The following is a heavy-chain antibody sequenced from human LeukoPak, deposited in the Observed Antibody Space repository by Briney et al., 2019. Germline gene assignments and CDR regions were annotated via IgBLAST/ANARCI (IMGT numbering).Heavy chain of an antibody. Sequence: KTGGSLRLSCAASGFTFSDYYMSWVRQAPGKGLEWVSYISSSGSTIYYADSVKGRFTISRDNAKNSLYLQMNSLRAEDTAVYYCARVAVRGYYFDYWGQGTLVTVSS. J-gene: IGHJ4*02. D-gene: IGHD3-10*02. CDR2: ISSSGSTI. CDR1: GFTFSDYY. V-gene: IGHV3-11*04. CDR3: ARVAVRGYYFDY.